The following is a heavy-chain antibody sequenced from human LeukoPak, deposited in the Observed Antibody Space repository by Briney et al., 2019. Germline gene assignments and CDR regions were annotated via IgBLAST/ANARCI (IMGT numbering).Heavy chain of an antibody. CDR1: GFTFSSYS. CDR3: AREGGPYSSGWYTFYYYYYGMDV. D-gene: IGHD6-19*01. J-gene: IGHJ6*02. Sequence: GRSLRLSCAASGFTFSSYSMNWVRQAPGKGLEWVSSISSSSSYIYYADSVKGRFTISRDNAKNSLYLQMNSLRAEDTAVYYCAREGGPYSSGWYTFYYYYYGMDVWGQGTTVTVSS. CDR2: ISSSSSYI. V-gene: IGHV3-21*01.